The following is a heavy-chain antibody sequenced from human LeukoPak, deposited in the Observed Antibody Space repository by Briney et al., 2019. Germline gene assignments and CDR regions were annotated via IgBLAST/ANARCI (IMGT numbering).Heavy chain of an antibody. V-gene: IGHV3-11*04. CDR1: GFTFSGDY. D-gene: IGHD4-11*01. CDR3: ARGYSNYRY. CDR2: ISSGGGTI. J-gene: IGHJ4*02. Sequence: PGGSLRLSCTASGFTFSGDYMTWIRQAPGKGLEWVSYISSGGGTIYYADSVKGRFTISRDNAKNSLYLQMNSLRVEDTAVYYCARGYSNYRYWGQGTLVTVSS.